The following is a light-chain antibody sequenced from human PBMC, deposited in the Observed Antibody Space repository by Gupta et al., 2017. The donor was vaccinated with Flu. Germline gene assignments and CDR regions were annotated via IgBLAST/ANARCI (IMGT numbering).Light chain of an antibody. CDR3: SSFGGNNPYLV. J-gene: IGLJ2*01. CDR1: SSNIGGYNY. Sequence: QSALTQPPSASGSPGQSVTISCTGTSSNIGGYNYVPWYQPHPGKAPKLMIFEVTKRPSGVPDRFSGSKSGNTASLTVSRLQAEDEAEYYCSSFGGNNPYLVFGGGTKLTVL. CDR2: EVT. V-gene: IGLV2-8*01.